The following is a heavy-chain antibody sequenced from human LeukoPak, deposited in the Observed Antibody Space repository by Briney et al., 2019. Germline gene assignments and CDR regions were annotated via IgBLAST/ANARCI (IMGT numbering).Heavy chain of an antibody. Sequence: GGSLRLSCAASGFTFDDHAMSWVRQVPGKGLEWVSGINWNGGSTGYADSVKGRFTISRDNAKNSLYLQMSSLRAEDTALYYCAAGDRNGWYFDYWGQGTLVTVSS. D-gene: IGHD6-19*01. J-gene: IGHJ4*02. V-gene: IGHV3-20*04. CDR3: AAGDRNGWYFDY. CDR1: GFTFDDHA. CDR2: INWNGGST.